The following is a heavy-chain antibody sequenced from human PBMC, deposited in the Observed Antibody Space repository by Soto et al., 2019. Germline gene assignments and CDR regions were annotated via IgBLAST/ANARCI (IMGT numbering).Heavy chain of an antibody. Sequence: ASVKVSCKASGYTFTSYAMHWVRQAPGQSLEWMGWINAGNGNTKYSQKFQGGVTITRDTSASTAYMELSSLRSEDTAVYYCARAPPFGSSGYYLDYWGQGTLVTVSS. V-gene: IGHV1-3*01. J-gene: IGHJ4*02. CDR3: ARAPPFGSSGYYLDY. D-gene: IGHD3-22*01. CDR1: GYTFTSYA. CDR2: INAGNGNT.